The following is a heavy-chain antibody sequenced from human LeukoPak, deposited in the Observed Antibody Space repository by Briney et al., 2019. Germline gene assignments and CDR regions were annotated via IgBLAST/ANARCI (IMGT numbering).Heavy chain of an antibody. CDR1: GFTFSSYA. CDR3: ARVRSFDYYYYGMDV. Sequence: PGGSLRLSCAASGFTFSSYAMSWVRQAPGKGLEWVSAISGSGGSTYYADSVKGRFTISRGNSKNTLYLQMNSLRAEDTAVYYCARVRSFDYYYYGMDVWGQGTTVTVSS. V-gene: IGHV3-23*01. J-gene: IGHJ6*02. D-gene: IGHD2/OR15-2a*01. CDR2: ISGSGGST.